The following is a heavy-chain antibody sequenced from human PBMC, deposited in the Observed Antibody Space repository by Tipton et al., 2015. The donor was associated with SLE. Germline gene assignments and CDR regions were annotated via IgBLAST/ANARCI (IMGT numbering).Heavy chain of an antibody. CDR3: ASRRMTTVVTHAFDI. D-gene: IGHD4-23*01. Sequence: SLRLSCAASGFTFSSYWMSWVRQAPGKGLEWVANIKQDGSEKYYVDSVKGRFTISRDNAKNSLYLQMNSLRAEDTAVYYCASRRMTTVVTHAFDIWGQGTMVTVSS. J-gene: IGHJ3*02. CDR2: IKQDGSEK. CDR1: GFTFSSYW. V-gene: IGHV3-7*05.